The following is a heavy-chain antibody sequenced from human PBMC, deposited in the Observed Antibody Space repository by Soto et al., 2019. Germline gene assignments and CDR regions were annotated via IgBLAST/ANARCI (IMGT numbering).Heavy chain of an antibody. V-gene: IGHV1-8*01. CDR3: ARLKQDYAVA. J-gene: IGHJ5*02. Sequence: QVQLVQSGAEVKKPGASVKVSCKASGYTFTSYDINWVRLATGQGLEWMGWMNPNSGNTAYAQKFHGRVSMPXNTSISTAYMELSSLRSEDTAVYYCARLKQDYAVAWGQGTLVTVSS. D-gene: IGHD3-16*01. CDR2: MNPNSGNT. CDR1: GYTFTSYD.